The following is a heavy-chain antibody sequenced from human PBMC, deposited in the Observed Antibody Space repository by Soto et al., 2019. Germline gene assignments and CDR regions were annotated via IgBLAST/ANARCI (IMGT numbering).Heavy chain of an antibody. Sequence: GGSLRLSCAASRFTLSSYAMHWVRQAPGKGLEYVSAISSNGGSTYYANSVKGRFTISRDNSKSTLYRQMGSLRAEDMAVYYCVRVRGQWLVQDAFDIRGRGTMVTVSS. J-gene: IGHJ3*02. CDR2: ISSNGGST. V-gene: IGHV3-64*01. CDR1: RFTLSSYA. CDR3: VRVRGQWLVQDAFDI. D-gene: IGHD6-19*01.